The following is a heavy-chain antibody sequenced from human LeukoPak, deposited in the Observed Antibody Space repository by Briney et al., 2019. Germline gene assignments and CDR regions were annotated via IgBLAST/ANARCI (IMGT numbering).Heavy chain of an antibody. Sequence: GASVKVSCKASGYTFSGYYIHWVLQAPGQGLEWMGRINPNSGGTNYAQKFQGRVTMTRDTSISTAYMELNSLRSDDTAVYYCARDCGGDCYQAYWGQGTLVTVSS. CDR2: INPNSGGT. V-gene: IGHV1-2*06. CDR1: GYTFSGYY. CDR3: ARDCGGDCYQAY. D-gene: IGHD2-21*02. J-gene: IGHJ4*02.